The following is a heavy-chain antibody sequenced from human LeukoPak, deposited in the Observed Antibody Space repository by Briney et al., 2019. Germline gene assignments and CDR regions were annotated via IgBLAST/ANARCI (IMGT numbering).Heavy chain of an antibody. CDR2: ISSSSSYI. CDR1: GFTFSSYS. Sequence: GGSLRLSCAASGFTFSSYSMNWVRQAPGKGLEWVSSISSSSSYIYYADSVKGRFTISRDNAKNSLYLQMNSLRAEDTAVYYCARAPSDCSGGSCYGFFDYWGQGTLVTVSS. V-gene: IGHV3-21*01. CDR3: ARAPSDCSGGSCYGFFDY. D-gene: IGHD2-15*01. J-gene: IGHJ4*02.